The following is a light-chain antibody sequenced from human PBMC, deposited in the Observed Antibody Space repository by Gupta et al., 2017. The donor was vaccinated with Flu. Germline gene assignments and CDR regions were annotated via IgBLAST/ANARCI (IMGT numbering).Light chain of an antibody. CDR2: DAS. Sequence: PGERATLSCRASQSVFNYIAWYQQRPGQTPRLLIYDASNRAADIPARFSGSGSGTDFTLIISSLEPEDFAVYYCQQRRYWPATFGRGTRLEI. V-gene: IGKV3-11*01. CDR1: QSVFNY. J-gene: IGKJ5*01. CDR3: QQRRYWPAT.